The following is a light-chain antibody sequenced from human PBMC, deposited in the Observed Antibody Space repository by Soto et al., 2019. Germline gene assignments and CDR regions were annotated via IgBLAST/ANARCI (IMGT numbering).Light chain of an antibody. CDR3: QHYGDSQFT. V-gene: IGKV3-20*01. Sequence: IVLTQSPGTLSLFPGERATLSCRASQIVGTKYLAWYQQKPGQAPRLLIYGTSNRATGTPDRISGSGSGTDFTLTISRLEPEDFAVYYCQHYGDSQFTFGPGTRVDIK. CDR2: GTS. J-gene: IGKJ3*01. CDR1: QIVGTKY.